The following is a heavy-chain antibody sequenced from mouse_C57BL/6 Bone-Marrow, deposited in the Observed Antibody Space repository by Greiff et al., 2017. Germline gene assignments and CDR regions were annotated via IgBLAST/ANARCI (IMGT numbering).Heavy chain of an antibody. D-gene: IGHD2-2*01. CDR2: IDPSDSYT. J-gene: IGHJ3*01. CDR3: AAYGYDAWFAY. Sequence: QVQLQQPGAELVRPGTSVKLSCKASGYTFTSYWMHWVKQRPGQGLEWIGVIDPSDSYTNYNQKFKGKATLTVDTSSSTAYMQLSSLTSEDSAVYYCAAYGYDAWFAYWGQGTLVTVSA. CDR1: GYTFTSYW. V-gene: IGHV1-59*01.